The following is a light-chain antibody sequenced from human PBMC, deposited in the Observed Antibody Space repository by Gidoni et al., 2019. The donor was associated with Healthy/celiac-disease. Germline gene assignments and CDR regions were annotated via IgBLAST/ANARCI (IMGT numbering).Light chain of an antibody. CDR3: QPWGTGLYVV. CDR1: SGHSSNA. CDR2: LNSEGRH. Sequence: QLVLTQSRSASAPLGASGKLTCTLSSGHSSNAIAWHQQQPERGPRYLMKLNSEGRHSRGDGIPDRFSGSSSGAERYLTISSLQSEDEADSSCQPWGTGLYVVFGGGTKLTVL. V-gene: IGLV4-69*01. J-gene: IGLJ2*01.